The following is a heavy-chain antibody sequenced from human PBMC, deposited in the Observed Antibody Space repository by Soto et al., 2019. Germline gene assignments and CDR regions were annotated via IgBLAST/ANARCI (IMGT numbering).Heavy chain of an antibody. CDR1: GFMFNNSA. D-gene: IGHD2-21*01. CDR3: ARGKAVVIASLDI. V-gene: IGHV3-23*01. Sequence: GGSLRLSCKASGFMFNNSAMTWVRQSPGQGLQWVASVSDNGGSRGGTYYADSVKGRFTISRDNSKNTLYLQLDSLTGADTAVYYCARGKAVVIASLDIWGQGKMGTVSS. CDR2: VSDNGGSRGGT. J-gene: IGHJ3*02.